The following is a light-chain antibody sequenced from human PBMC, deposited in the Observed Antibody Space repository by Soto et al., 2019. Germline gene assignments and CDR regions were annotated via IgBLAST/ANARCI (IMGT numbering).Light chain of an antibody. CDR2: GAS. CDR3: QQYKNWPWT. Sequence: EIVMTQSPATLSESPGERATLSCRASQTVSSNLAWYLQKPGQAPRLVIYGASTRATGIPARFSGSGSGTEFTLTISGLQSEDLAVYYCQQYKNWPWTFGQGTKVEIK. V-gene: IGKV3-15*01. CDR1: QTVSSN. J-gene: IGKJ1*01.